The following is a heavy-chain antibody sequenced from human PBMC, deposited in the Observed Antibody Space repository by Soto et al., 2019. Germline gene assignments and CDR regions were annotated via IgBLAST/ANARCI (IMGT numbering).Heavy chain of an antibody. CDR3: ALAVADLDY. Sequence: QVQLVQSGAEVKKPGASVKVSCKASGYTFTSYAMHWLRQAPGQRLEWMGWINAGSGNTKYSQKFKGKVTITSDTPASTAKMETSSLISDDTPVYDCALAVADLDYWGQGTLVTVSS. CDR1: GYTFTSYA. V-gene: IGHV1-3*01. CDR2: INAGSGNT. J-gene: IGHJ4*02. D-gene: IGHD6-19*01.